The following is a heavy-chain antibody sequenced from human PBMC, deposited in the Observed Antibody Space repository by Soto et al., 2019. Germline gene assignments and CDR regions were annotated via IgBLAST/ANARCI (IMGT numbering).Heavy chain of an antibody. CDR3: ATGLLELCTGGNCPLAS. CDR2: IWYHGVDK. D-gene: IGHD2-15*01. Sequence: GGSLRLSCAASGFTFSRQAMHWVRQAPGRGLEWVAVIWYHGVDKYYADSVKGRFTISRDNAKNTVYLQMNSLRGEDTAVYYCATGLLELCTGGNCPLASWGQGSLVTVSS. CDR1: GFTFSRQA. J-gene: IGHJ4*02. V-gene: IGHV3-33*01.